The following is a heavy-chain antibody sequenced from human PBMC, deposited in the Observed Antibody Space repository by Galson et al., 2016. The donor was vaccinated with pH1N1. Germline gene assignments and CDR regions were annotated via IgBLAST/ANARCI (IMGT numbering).Heavy chain of an antibody. D-gene: IGHD6-13*01. V-gene: IGHV6-1*01. J-gene: IGHJ4*02. CDR3: ARDGIAAAGIRRDQCYFDY. CDR1: GDSVSSNSAA. CDR2: TYYRSKWYN. Sequence: CAISGDSVSSNSAAWNWIRQSPSRGLEWLGRTYYRSKWYNDYAVSVKSRITINPDTSKNQFSLQLNSVTPEDTAVYYCARDGIAAAGIRRDQCYFDYWGQGTLVTVSS.